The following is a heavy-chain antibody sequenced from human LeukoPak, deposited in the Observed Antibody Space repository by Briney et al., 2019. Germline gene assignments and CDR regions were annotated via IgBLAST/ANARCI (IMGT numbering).Heavy chain of an antibody. J-gene: IGHJ5*02. V-gene: IGHV4-39*01. D-gene: IGHD1-26*01. Sequence: SETLSLTCTVSGGSISSSSYYWGWIRQPPGKGLEWIGSIYYSGSTYYNPSLKSRVTISVATSKNQFSLKLSSVTAADADVYYCARHAPRAWELRDPWGQGTLVTVSS. CDR1: GGSISSSSYY. CDR2: IYYSGST. CDR3: ARHAPRAWELRDP.